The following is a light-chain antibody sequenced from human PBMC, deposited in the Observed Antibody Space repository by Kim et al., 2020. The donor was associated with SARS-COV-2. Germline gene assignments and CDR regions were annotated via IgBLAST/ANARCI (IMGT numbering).Light chain of an antibody. Sequence: VFPGEGSALSCRASRSVSSHLAWYQQRPGQVPRLLIYGASTRATGIPARFSGSGSGTEFILTISSLQSEDFAVYYCQQYDSWPRTFGQGTKVDIK. CDR1: RSVSSH. CDR2: GAS. CDR3: QQYDSWPRT. J-gene: IGKJ1*01. V-gene: IGKV3-15*01.